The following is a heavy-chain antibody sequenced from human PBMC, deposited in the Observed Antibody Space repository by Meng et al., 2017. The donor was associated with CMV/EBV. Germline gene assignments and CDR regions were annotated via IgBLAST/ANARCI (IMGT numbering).Heavy chain of an antibody. D-gene: IGHD1-14*01. CDR3: ARVMGPNRTPYYFDY. CDR1: GGSIGSGDYY. J-gene: IGHJ4*02. Sequence: GQLQGPGPGLVKPSLPLSLTCTVSGGSIGSGDYYLSWIRQPPGKGLEWIGYIYYSGSTYYNPSLKSRVTISVDTSKNQFSLKLSSVTAADTAVYYCARVMGPNRTPYYFDYWGQGTLVTVSS. V-gene: IGHV4-30-4*08. CDR2: IYYSGST.